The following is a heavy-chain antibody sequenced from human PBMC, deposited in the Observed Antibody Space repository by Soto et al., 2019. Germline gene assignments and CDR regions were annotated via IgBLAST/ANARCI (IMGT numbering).Heavy chain of an antibody. Sequence: LRLSCAASGFSFSNFAMSWVRQAPGTGLEWVSSISGSGGKTYYLDSVKGRFTISRDNSKNTLYLHMNSLGAEDTAVYFCAKDYASTWYWYFDPWGQGTLVTVSS. V-gene: IGHV3-23*01. CDR2: ISGSGGKT. CDR3: AKDYASTWYWYFDP. D-gene: IGHD6-13*01. J-gene: IGHJ5*02. CDR1: GFSFSNFA.